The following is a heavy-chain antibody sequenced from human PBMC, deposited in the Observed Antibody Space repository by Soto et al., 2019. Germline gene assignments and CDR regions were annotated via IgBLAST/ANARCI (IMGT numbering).Heavy chain of an antibody. CDR3: ARDGDDGYNPAGY. Sequence: QVQLVESGGGVVQPGRSLRLSCVVSGFTFSDYGMHWVRQAPGKGLEWVAVMSLDGRNEYYADSVKGRFTISRDNSKNTLYLQMNSLRAEDTAMYYCARDGDDGYNPAGYWGQGTLVTVSS. V-gene: IGHV3-30*03. CDR2: MSLDGRNE. D-gene: IGHD5-12*01. CDR1: GFTFSDYG. J-gene: IGHJ4*02.